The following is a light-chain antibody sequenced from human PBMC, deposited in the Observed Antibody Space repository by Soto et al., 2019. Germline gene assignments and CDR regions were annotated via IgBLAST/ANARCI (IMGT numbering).Light chain of an antibody. Sequence: QSVLTQPPSASGTPGQRVTISCSGSSSNIGRNYVYWYQQLPGAAPKLLIYKNDQRPSGIPDRFSGSKSGTSASLAISGLRSEDAADYYGAAWDDSLSGRVLFGGGTKVTVL. CDR2: KND. J-gene: IGLJ2*01. V-gene: IGLV1-47*01. CDR3: AAWDDSLSGRVL. CDR1: SSNIGRNY.